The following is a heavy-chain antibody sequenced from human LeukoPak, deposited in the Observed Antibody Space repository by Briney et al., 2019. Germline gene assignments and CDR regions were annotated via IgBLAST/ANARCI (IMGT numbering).Heavy chain of an antibody. V-gene: IGHV3-30*04. CDR3: ALVWWYYGIDY. J-gene: IGHJ4*02. CDR1: GFTFSSYA. D-gene: IGHD2-15*01. CDR2: ISYDGSNK. Sequence: PGGSLRLSCAASGFTFSSYAMHWVRQAPGKGLEWVAVISYDGSNKYYADSVKGRFTISRDNAKNSLYLQMNSLRAEDTAVYYCALVWWYYGIDYWGQGTLVTVSS.